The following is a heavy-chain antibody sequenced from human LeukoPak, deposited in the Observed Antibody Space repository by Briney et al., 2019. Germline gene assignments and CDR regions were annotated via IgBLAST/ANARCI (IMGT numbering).Heavy chain of an antibody. J-gene: IGHJ4*02. CDR2: INHSGST. Sequence: SETLSLTCAVYGGSFSGYYWSWIRQPPGKGLEWIGEINHSGSTNYNPSLKSRVTISVDTSKNQFSLKLSPVTAADTAVYYCARSQQGIWGQGTLVTVSS. V-gene: IGHV4-34*01. D-gene: IGHD6-13*01. CDR1: GGSFSGYY. CDR3: ARSQQGI.